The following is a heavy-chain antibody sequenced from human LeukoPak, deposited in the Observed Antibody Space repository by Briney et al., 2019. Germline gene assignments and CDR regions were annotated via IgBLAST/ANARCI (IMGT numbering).Heavy chain of an antibody. CDR3: AKDLGPVVAATFDY. J-gene: IGHJ4*02. Sequence: GGSLRLSCAASGFTFSSYAMSWVRQAPGKGLDWVSTIRSSGGSTYYADSVKGRFTISRDNSKNTLYLQMNSLRAEDTAVYYCAKDLGPVVAATFDYWGQGTLVTVSS. D-gene: IGHD2-15*01. V-gene: IGHV3-23*01. CDR2: IRSSGGST. CDR1: GFTFSSYA.